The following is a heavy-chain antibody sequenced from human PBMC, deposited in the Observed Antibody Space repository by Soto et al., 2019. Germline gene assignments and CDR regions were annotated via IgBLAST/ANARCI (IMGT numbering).Heavy chain of an antibody. CDR1: GFTFDDYG. CDR2: INWNGGST. D-gene: IGHD2-21*02. J-gene: IGHJ4*02. Sequence: PGGSLRLSCAASGFTFDDYGMSWVRQAPGKGLEWVSGINWNGGSTGYADSVKGRFTISRDNAKSSLYLQMNSLRAEDTAVYYCAKGRASDCPGCTQDYWGQGTLVTVSS. CDR3: AKGRASDCPGCTQDY. V-gene: IGHV3-20*04.